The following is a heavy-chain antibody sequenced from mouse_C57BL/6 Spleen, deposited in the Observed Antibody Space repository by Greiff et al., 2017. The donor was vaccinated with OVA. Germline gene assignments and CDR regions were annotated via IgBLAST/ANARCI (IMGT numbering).Heavy chain of an antibody. CDR2: IDPSDSYT. CDR1: GYTFTSYW. V-gene: IGHV1-69*01. J-gene: IGHJ3*01. D-gene: IGHD1-1*01. CDR3: ARDTTGFVY. Sequence: QVQLQQPGAELVMPGASVKLSCKASGYTFTSYWMHWVKQRPGQGLEWIGEIDPSDSYTNYNQKFKGKSTLTVDKSSSTAYMQLRSLTSEDSAVYYCARDTTGFVYWGQGTLVTVSA.